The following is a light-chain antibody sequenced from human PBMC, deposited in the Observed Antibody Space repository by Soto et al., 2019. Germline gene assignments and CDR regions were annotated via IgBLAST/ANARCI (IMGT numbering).Light chain of an antibody. J-gene: IGKJ4*01. CDR1: QSVSSY. Sequence: EIVLTQSPATLSLSPGERATLSCRSSQSVSSYSAWYQQKPGQAPRLLIYGASNRATGNPARFSGSGSGTDFTLTISSLEPEDFAVYYCQQHSTWPLTFGGGTKVEIK. CDR3: QQHSTWPLT. CDR2: GAS. V-gene: IGKV3-11*01.